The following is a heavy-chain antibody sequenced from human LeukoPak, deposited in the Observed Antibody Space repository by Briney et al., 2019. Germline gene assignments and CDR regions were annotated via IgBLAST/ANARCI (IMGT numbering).Heavy chain of an antibody. CDR2: ISVSGVAI. Sequence: GGSLRLSCAASGFTFSSNAMSWVRQAPGKGLEWVSSISVSGVAIYYADSVKGRFTISRDTSKNTLYLQMNSLRAEDTAVYYCAKGSVMAYFQHWGQGTLVTDSS. D-gene: IGHD2-21*01. V-gene: IGHV3-23*01. CDR1: GFTFSSNA. J-gene: IGHJ1*01. CDR3: AKGSVMAYFQH.